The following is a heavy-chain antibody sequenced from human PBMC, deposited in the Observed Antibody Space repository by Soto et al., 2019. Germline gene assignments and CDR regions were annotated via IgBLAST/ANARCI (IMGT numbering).Heavy chain of an antibody. J-gene: IGHJ6*02. CDR1: GFTFSSYG. CDR3: ARDIAAAGTSYYYYGMDV. Sequence: QVQLVESGGGVVQPGRSLRLSCAASGFTFSSYGMHWVRQAPGKGLEWVAVIWYDGSNKYDADSVKGRFTISRDNSKNTLYLQMNSLRAEDTAVYYCARDIAAAGTSYYYYGMDVWGQGTTVTVSS. V-gene: IGHV3-33*01. CDR2: IWYDGSNK. D-gene: IGHD6-13*01.